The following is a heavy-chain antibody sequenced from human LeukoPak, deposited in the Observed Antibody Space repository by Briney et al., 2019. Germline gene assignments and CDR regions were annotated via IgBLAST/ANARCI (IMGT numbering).Heavy chain of an antibody. CDR1: GGSISSSGYY. D-gene: IGHD1-26*01. CDR3: SRESGALSPFGY. J-gene: IGHJ4*02. V-gene: IGHV4-39*07. Sequence: SETLSLTCTVSGGSISSSGYYWGWIRQPPGQGLQWIGEISLSGLTNYNPSLKSRVTMSLDKPKNLLSLTLTSVTAADTAVYYCSRESGALSPFGYWGQGTLVTVTS. CDR2: ISLSGLT.